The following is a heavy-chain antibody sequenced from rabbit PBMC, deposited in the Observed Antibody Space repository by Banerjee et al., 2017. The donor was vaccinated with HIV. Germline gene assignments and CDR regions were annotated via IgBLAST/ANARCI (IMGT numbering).Heavy chain of an antibody. CDR2: VGPDSGDSP. CDR3: ARDPHYAGSSFYPGFYFDL. J-gene: IGHJ4*01. D-gene: IGHD8-1*01. Sequence: QTLEESGAGPAQSEGSLTLTCTASGFSFSGNYYMCWVRQTPGKGLEWIACVGPDSGDSPYYASWAKGRFTISKPSSTTVTLQMTSLPAADTATYFCARDPHYAGSSFYPGFYFDLWGPGPLVPAS. V-gene: IGHV1S40*01. CDR1: GFSFSGNYY.